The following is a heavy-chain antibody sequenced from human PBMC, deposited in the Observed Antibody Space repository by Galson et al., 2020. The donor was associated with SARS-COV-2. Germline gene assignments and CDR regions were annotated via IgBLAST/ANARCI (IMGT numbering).Heavy chain of an antibody. CDR1: GFTFSDHY. Sequence: GGSLRLSCAASGFTFSDHYMDWVRQAPGKGLEWVGRTRNKANSYTTEYAASVKGRFTISRDDSKNSLYLQMNSLKTEDTAVYYCARGPYSSSWYVEAYYYYYMDVWGKGTTVTVSS. V-gene: IGHV3-72*01. CDR3: ARGPYSSSWYVEAYYYYYMDV. J-gene: IGHJ6*03. D-gene: IGHD6-13*01. CDR2: TRNKANSYTT.